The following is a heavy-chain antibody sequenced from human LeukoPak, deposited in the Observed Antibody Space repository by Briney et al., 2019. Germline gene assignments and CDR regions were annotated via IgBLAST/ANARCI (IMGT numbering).Heavy chain of an antibody. CDR2: ISYDGSNK. J-gene: IGHJ4*02. CDR1: GFTFSSYD. D-gene: IGHD1-26*01. CDR3: AKEGSNGDFDY. Sequence: GRSLRLSCAASGFTFSSYDMHWVRQAPGKGLEWVTVISYDGSNKYYGDSVKGRFTISRDNSKNTLYLKMNSLRAEDTAVYYCAKEGSNGDFDYWGQGALVTVSS. V-gene: IGHV3-30*18.